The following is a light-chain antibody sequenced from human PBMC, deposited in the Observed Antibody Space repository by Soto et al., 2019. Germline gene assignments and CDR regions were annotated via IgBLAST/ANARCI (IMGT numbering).Light chain of an antibody. CDR3: QQYNNWPLT. Sequence: EVLLTQSPVTLSVSPGESATLSCRASQSVSSKVAWYQQKSGQAPRLFIYSASTRATGIPARFSGSGSGTEFTLTISSLQSEDFAVYYCQQYNNWPLTFGGGTKVELK. V-gene: IGKV3D-15*01. J-gene: IGKJ4*01. CDR1: QSVSSK. CDR2: SAS.